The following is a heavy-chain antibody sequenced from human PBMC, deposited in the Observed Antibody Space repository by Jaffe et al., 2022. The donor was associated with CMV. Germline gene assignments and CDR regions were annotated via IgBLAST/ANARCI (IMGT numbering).Heavy chain of an antibody. J-gene: IGHJ3*02. V-gene: IGHV3-48*03. Sequence: EVQLVESGGGLVQPGGSLRLSCVASGFTFSNYEMNWVRQAPGKGLEWVSYISSSSSTIYQADSVKGRFTISRDNTKNSVYLQMNSLRAEDTAVYYCAREVRYCSGGFCPGPFDIWGQGTMVTVSS. CDR1: GFTFSNYE. CDR2: ISSSSSTI. D-gene: IGHD2-15*01. CDR3: AREVRYCSGGFCPGPFDI.